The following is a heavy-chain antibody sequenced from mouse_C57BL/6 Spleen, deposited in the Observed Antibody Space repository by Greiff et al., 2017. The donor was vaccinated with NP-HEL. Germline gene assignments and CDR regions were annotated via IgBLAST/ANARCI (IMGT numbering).Heavy chain of an antibody. J-gene: IGHJ2*01. Sequence: QVQLQQSGAELVKPGASVKISCKASGYAFSSYWMNWVKQRPGKGLEWIGQIYPGDGDTNYNGKFKGKATLTADKSSSTAYMQLSSLTSEDSAVYFCARLEEGDYSNTGGYFDYWGQGTTLTVSS. CDR1: GYAFSSYW. D-gene: IGHD2-5*01. CDR3: ARLEEGDYSNTGGYFDY. V-gene: IGHV1-80*01. CDR2: IYPGDGDT.